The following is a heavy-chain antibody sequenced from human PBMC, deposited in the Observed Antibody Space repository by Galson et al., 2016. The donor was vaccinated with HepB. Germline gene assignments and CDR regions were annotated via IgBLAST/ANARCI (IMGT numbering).Heavy chain of an antibody. Sequence: AWIRQAPGKGLQWIGTVYHNGNANYNPSLKSRVAISVDPSTNQFSLKLTSVTAADTAVYYCARRTEFLFYFDFWGQGALVTVSS. CDR3: ARRTEFLFYFDF. D-gene: IGHD3-10*01. J-gene: IGHJ4*02. V-gene: IGHV4-39*01. CDR2: VYHNGNA.